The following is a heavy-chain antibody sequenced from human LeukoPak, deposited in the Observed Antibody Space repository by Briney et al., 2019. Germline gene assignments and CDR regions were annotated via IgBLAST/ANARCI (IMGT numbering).Heavy chain of an antibody. CDR2: ISTSGRTL. Sequence: PGGSLRLSCVVSGITFSDYYMGWIRQTPGKGLECVSYISTSGRTLNYADSVKGRFTISRDNAKKSFSLQMNSLRAHDTAVYYCARKGRDVYNFADWGQGTLVTVSS. J-gene: IGHJ4*02. CDR3: ARKGRDVYNFAD. V-gene: IGHV3-11*01. CDR1: GITFSDYY. D-gene: IGHD5-24*01.